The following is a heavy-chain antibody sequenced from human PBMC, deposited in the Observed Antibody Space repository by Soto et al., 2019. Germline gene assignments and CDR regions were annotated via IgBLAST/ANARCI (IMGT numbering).Heavy chain of an antibody. CDR2: IYYSGST. Sequence: SETLSLTCTVSGGSISSYYWSWIRQPPGKGLEWIGYIYYSGSTNYNPSLKSRVTISVDTSKNQFSLKLSSVTAADTAVYYCARAVYGDYEYYYYYMDVWGKGTTVTVSS. CDR1: GGSISSYY. CDR3: ARAVYGDYEYYYYYMDV. J-gene: IGHJ6*03. V-gene: IGHV4-59*01. D-gene: IGHD4-17*01.